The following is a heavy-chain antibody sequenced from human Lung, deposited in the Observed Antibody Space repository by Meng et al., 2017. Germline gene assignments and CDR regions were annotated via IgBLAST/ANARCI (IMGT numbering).Heavy chain of an antibody. CDR3: ARGPTTMAHDFDY. CDR1: GGSFSDYY. CDR2: INHSGST. J-gene: IGHJ4*02. Sequence: VRLPQLGPGLLKPSETLSLTCVVSGGSFSDYYWSWIRQPPGKGLEWIGEINHSGSTNYNPSLESRATISVDTSQNNLSLKLSSVTAADSAVYYCARGPTTMAHDFDYWGQGTLVTVSS. V-gene: IGHV4-34*01. D-gene: IGHD4-11*01.